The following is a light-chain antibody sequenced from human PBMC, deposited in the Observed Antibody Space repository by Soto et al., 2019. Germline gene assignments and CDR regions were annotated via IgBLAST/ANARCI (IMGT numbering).Light chain of an antibody. J-gene: IGKJ3*01. CDR3: QQLNSFPIP. CDR1: QGISSC. CDR2: GAS. Sequence: IQLTQSPSALSASVGDRVTITCRASQGISSCLAWYQQKPGKAPKLLIYGASTLQSGVPSRFSGSGSGTDFTLTIGSLQPEDFATYYCQQLNSFPIPFGPGTKVDIK. V-gene: IGKV1-9*01.